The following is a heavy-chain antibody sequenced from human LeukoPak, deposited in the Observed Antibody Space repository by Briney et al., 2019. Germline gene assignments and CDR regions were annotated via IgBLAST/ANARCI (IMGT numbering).Heavy chain of an antibody. V-gene: IGHV4-39*07. CDR3: AREIRYYGSGSYYPNWFDP. Sequence: SETLSLTCTVSGGSISSSSYYWGWIRQPPGKGLEWIGSIYYSGSTYYNPSLKSRVTISVDTSKNQFSLKLSSVTAADTAVYYCAREIRYYGSGSYYPNWFDPWGQGTLVTVSS. J-gene: IGHJ5*02. CDR2: IYYSGST. CDR1: GGSISSSSYY. D-gene: IGHD3-10*01.